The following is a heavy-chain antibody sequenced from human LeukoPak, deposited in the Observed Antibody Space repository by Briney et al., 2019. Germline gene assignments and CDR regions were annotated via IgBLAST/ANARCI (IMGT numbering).Heavy chain of an antibody. Sequence: GGSLRLSCAASGFIVSSNYMSWVRQAPGKGLEWVSVLYSGGDTYYAGSVQGRFTVSRDNSKNTLYLQMNSLRAEDTAVYYCARVFYGVPSISDYWGQGTLVTVSS. D-gene: IGHD4-17*01. V-gene: IGHV3-53*01. CDR1: GFIVSSNY. J-gene: IGHJ4*02. CDR2: LYSGGDT. CDR3: ARVFYGVPSISDY.